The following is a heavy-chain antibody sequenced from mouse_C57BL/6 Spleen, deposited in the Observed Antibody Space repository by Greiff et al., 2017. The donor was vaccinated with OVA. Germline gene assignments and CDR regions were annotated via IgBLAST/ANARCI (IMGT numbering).Heavy chain of an antibody. D-gene: IGHD2-4*01. CDR1: GFNIKNTY. J-gene: IGHJ2*01. Sequence: EVKLEESVAELVRPGASVKLSCTASGFNIKNTYMHWVKQRPEQGLEWIGRIDPANGNTKYAPKFQGKATITADTSSNTAYLQLSSLTSEDTAIYYCARNGDMGLQGFFDYWGQGTTLTVSS. V-gene: IGHV14-3*01. CDR2: IDPANGNT. CDR3: ARNGDMGLQGFFDY.